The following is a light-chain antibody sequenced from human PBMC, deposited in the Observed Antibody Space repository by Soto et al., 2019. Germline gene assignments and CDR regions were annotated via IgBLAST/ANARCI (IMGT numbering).Light chain of an antibody. J-gene: IGKJ4*01. V-gene: IGKV1-39*01. CDR1: QSISSY. CDR3: QPSYTAPLP. CDR2: AAS. Sequence: DIQMTQSPSSLSASVGDRVTITCRASQSISSYLNWYQQKPGKAPKLLIYAASSLQRGVPSRFSGSGSGTDFTLTITSLQPEDFAAYYCQPSYTAPLPFGGGTKVYLK.